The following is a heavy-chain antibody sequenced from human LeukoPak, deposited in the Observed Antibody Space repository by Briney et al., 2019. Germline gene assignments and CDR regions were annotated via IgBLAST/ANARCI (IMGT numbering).Heavy chain of an antibody. CDR1: GFTFRTSV. CDR3: AKVRYASAWYLFDH. CDR2: LGSTSST. V-gene: IGHV3-23*01. Sequence: QPGGSLRLSCAASGFTFRTSVMSWGRQAPGKGVEWVSSLGSTSSTYYIDSVKGRFSISRDYSQNTLYLEINSLRAEDTATYFCAKVRYASAWYLFDHWGRGTLVAVSS. D-gene: IGHD6-13*01. J-gene: IGHJ4*02.